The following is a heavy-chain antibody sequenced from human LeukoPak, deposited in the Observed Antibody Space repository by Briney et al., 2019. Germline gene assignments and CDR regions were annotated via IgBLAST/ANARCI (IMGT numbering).Heavy chain of an antibody. CDR1: GFTFSNYA. CDR3: ARRLSFGVAIGDFDY. Sequence: GGSLRLSCAASGFTFSNYAMSWVRQAPGKGLEWVSAISGSGDSTYYADSVKGRFTISRDSSMETLYLQMNSLRAEDTATYFCARRLSFGVAIGDFDYWGQGTLVTVSS. CDR2: ISGSGDST. D-gene: IGHD3-3*01. J-gene: IGHJ4*02. V-gene: IGHV3-23*01.